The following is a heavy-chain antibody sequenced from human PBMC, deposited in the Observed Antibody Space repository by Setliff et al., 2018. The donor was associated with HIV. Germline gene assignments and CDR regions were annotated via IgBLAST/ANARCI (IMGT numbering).Heavy chain of an antibody. CDR3: ARENNFDY. CDR2: IGSSGSAI. Sequence: QPGGSLRLSCAASGFTFSNYEMNWVRQAPGKGLEWISYIGSSGSAIYYADSVKGRFTISRDNAKSSLYLQMNSLRVEDSALYYCARENNFDYWGQGTLVTVSS. J-gene: IGHJ4*02. CDR1: GFTFSNYE. V-gene: IGHV3-48*03.